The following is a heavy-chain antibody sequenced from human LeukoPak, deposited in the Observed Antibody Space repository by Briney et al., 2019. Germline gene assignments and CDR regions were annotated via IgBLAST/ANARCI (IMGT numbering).Heavy chain of an antibody. J-gene: IGHJ3*02. CDR3: ARDRRTLDSFDI. V-gene: IGHV3-33*01. D-gene: IGHD1-1*01. Sequence: GRSLRLSCAASGFTFSSYGMHWVRQAPGKGLEWVAVIWFDGSNKYYADSVKGRFTISRDNSKNTLYLQMNSLRAEDTAVYYCARDRRTLDSFDIWGQGTMVTVSS. CDR1: GFTFSSYG. CDR2: IWFDGSNK.